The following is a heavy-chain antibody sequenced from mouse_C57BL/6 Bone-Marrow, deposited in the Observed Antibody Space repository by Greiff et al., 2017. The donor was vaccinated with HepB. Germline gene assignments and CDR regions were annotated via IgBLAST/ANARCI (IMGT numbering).Heavy chain of an antibody. V-gene: IGHV14-4*01. J-gene: IGHJ2*01. Sequence: VQLQQSGAELVRPGASVKLSCTASGFNIKDDYMHWVKKRPEQGLEWIGWIDPENGDTEYASKFQGKATITADTSSNTAYLQLSSLTSEDTAVYYCTTYYPYYFDYWGQGTTLTVSS. CDR1: GFNIKDDY. CDR3: TTYYPYYFDY. CDR2: IDPENGDT. D-gene: IGHD1-1*01.